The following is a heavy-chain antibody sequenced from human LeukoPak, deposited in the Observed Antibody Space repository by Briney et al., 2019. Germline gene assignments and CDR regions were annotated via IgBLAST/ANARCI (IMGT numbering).Heavy chain of an antibody. Sequence: ASVKVSCKASGYTFTSYDINWVRQATGQGREWMGWMNPNSGNTGYAQKSQGRVTMTRNTSISTAYMELSSLRSEDTAVYYCARGWIYCSSTSCFNWFDPWGQGTLVTVSS. D-gene: IGHD2-2*01. CDR1: GYTFTSYD. V-gene: IGHV1-8*01. J-gene: IGHJ5*02. CDR2: MNPNSGNT. CDR3: ARGWIYCSSTSCFNWFDP.